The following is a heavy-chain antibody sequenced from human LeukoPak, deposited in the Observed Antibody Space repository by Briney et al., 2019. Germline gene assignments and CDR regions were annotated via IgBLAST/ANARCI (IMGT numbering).Heavy chain of an antibody. Sequence: GGSLTLSCTVSGFTVSSNSMSWVRQAPGKGLEWVSFIYSDNTHYSDSVKGRFTISRNNSNNTLYLQMNSLRAEDTAVYYCARRAGAYSHPYDYWGQGTLVTVSS. CDR3: ARRAGAYSHPYDY. CDR2: IYSDNT. D-gene: IGHD4/OR15-4a*01. CDR1: GFTVSSNS. V-gene: IGHV3-53*01. J-gene: IGHJ4*02.